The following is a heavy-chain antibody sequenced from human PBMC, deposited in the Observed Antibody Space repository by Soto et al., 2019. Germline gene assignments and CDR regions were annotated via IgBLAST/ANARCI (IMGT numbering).Heavy chain of an antibody. CDR1: GYTFTSYY. CDR3: ARDGLGGSDFYYYYGMDV. J-gene: IGHJ6*02. Sequence: GASVKVSCKASGYTFTSYYMHWVRQAPGQRLEWMGIINPSGGSTSYAQKFQGRVTMTRDTSTSTVYMELSSLRSEDTAVYYCARDGLGGSDFYYYYGMDVWGQGTTVTVSS. D-gene: IGHD3-16*01. V-gene: IGHV1-46*03. CDR2: INPSGGST.